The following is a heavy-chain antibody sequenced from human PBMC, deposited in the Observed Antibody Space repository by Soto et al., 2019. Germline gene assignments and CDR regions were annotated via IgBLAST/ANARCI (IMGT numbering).Heavy chain of an antibody. Sequence: GGSLRLSCAASGFTFSSYWMSWVRQAPGKGLEWVANIKQDGSEKYYVDSVKGRFTISRDNAKNSLYLQMNSLRAEDTAVYDCARFKGVESYGYEDDAFDIWGQGTMVTVSS. CDR1: GFTFSSYW. CDR3: ARFKGVESYGYEDDAFDI. D-gene: IGHD5-18*01. J-gene: IGHJ3*02. V-gene: IGHV3-7*01. CDR2: IKQDGSEK.